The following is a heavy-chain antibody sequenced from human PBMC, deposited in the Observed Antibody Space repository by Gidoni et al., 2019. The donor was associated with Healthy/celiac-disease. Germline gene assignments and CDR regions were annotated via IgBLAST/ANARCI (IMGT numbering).Heavy chain of an antibody. Sequence: QVQLVQSGAEVKKPGSSVKVSCKASGGTFSSYAISWVRQAPGQGLEWMGGIIPIFGTANYAQKFQGRVTITADESTSTADMELSSLRSEDTAVYYCARAVGYCSSTSCLYYYGMDVWGQGTTVTVSS. CDR2: IIPIFGTA. CDR3: ARAVGYCSSTSCLYYYGMDV. CDR1: GGTFSSYA. V-gene: IGHV1-69*01. J-gene: IGHJ6*02. D-gene: IGHD2-2*01.